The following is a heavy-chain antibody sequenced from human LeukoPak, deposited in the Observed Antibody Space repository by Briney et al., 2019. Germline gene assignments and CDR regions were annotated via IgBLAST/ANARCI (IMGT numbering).Heavy chain of an antibody. CDR2: ISGSGGST. Sequence: GGSLRLSCAASGFTFSSYAMSWVRQAPGKGLEWVSAISGSGGSTYYADSVKGRFTISRDNSKNTLYLQMNSLRAEDTAVYYCARVLYQRSTSCHLFDYWGQGTLVTVSS. D-gene: IGHD2-2*01. CDR3: ARVLYQRSTSCHLFDY. J-gene: IGHJ4*02. V-gene: IGHV3-23*01. CDR1: GFTFSSYA.